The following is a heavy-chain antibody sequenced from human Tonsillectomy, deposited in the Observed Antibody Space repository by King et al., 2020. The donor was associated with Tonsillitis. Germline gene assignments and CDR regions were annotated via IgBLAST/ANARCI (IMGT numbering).Heavy chain of an antibody. D-gene: IGHD6-19*01. Sequence: VQLVESGSEVKKPGASVKVSCRASGYTFTGSYMHWVRQAPGQGLEWMGWINPDSGGTNYAQKFQGRVTMTRDTSLATAYMEVSRLRSDDTAMYYCATWIEQWLVGDGYYSDYWGQGTLVTVSS. CDR3: ATWIEQWLVGDGYYSDY. CDR2: INPDSGGT. CDR1: GYTFTGSY. J-gene: IGHJ4*02. V-gene: IGHV1-2*02.